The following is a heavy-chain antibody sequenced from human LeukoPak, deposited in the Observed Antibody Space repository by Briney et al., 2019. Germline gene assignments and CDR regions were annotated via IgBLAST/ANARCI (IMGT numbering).Heavy chain of an antibody. CDR1: GYTFTAYY. V-gene: IGHV1-2*02. Sequence: ASVKVSCKASGYTFTAYYMHWVRQAPGQGLEWMGWINPYSGGTDYAQKFQGRVTMTRDTSISTAYMELSRLRSDDTAVYYCARVLRYCSSSSCQGPKDAFDIWGQGTMVTVSS. CDR2: INPYSGGT. CDR3: ARVLRYCSSSSCQGPKDAFDI. D-gene: IGHD2-2*01. J-gene: IGHJ3*02.